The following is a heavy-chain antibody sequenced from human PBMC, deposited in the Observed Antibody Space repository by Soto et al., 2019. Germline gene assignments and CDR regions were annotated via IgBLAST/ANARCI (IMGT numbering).Heavy chain of an antibody. CDR1: GESFSSNSAA. V-gene: IGHV6-1*01. CDR2: TYYRSKWYN. J-gene: IGHJ6*02. Sequence: PSQTLSLTCAISGESFSSNSAAWNWIRQSPSRGLEWLGRTYYRSKWYNDYAVSVKSRITINPDTSKNQFSLQLNSVTPEDTAVYYCARGNYCSGGSCPLYYYYGMDVWGQGTTVTVSS. CDR3: ARGNYCSGGSCPLYYYYGMDV. D-gene: IGHD2-15*01.